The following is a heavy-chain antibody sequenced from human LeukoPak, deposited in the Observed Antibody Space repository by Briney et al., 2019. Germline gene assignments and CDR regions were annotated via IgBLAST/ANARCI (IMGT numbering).Heavy chain of an antibody. CDR1: GFTVSSNY. CDR3: AKDRGYGSGREFDY. D-gene: IGHD3-10*01. Sequence: GGSLRLSCAASGFTVSSNYMTWVRQGPGKGLEWVSTTSDNGANTYYTDPVRGRFTISRDNSKNTLYLQLNSLRAEDTAVYYCAKDRGYGSGREFDYWGQGTLVTVSS. CDR2: TSDNGANT. J-gene: IGHJ4*02. V-gene: IGHV3-23*01.